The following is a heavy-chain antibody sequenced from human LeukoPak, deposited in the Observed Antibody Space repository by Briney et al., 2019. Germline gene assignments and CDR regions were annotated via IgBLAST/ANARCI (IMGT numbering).Heavy chain of an antibody. Sequence: SETLSLTCTVSGGSISSYYWSWIRQPPGKGLEWIGYIYYSGSTYYNPSLRSRVTISVDTSKNQFSLKLSSVTAADTAVYYCARSYNWNHGVGYWGQGTLVTVSS. CDR1: GGSISSYY. V-gene: IGHV4-59*01. D-gene: IGHD1-14*01. J-gene: IGHJ4*02. CDR2: IYYSGST. CDR3: ARSYNWNHGVGY.